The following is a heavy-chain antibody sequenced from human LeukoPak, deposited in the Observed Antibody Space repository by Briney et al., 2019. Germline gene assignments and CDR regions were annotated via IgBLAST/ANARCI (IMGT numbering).Heavy chain of an antibody. D-gene: IGHD3-10*01. CDR1: GFTFSSYS. CDR3: ARDIYGSGSYYKCGY. CDR2: ISSSSSYI. J-gene: IGHJ4*02. V-gene: IGHV3-21*01. Sequence: PGGSLRLSCAASGFTFSSYSMNWVRQAPGKGLEWVSSISSSSSYIYYADSVKGRFTISRDNAKNSLYLQMNSLRAEDTAVYYCARDIYGSGSYYKCGYWGQGTLVTVSS.